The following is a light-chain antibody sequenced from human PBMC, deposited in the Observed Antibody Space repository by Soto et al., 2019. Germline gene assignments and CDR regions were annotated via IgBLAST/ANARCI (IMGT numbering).Light chain of an antibody. CDR3: SSYSSSDTHFV. CDR2: EVT. J-gene: IGLJ1*01. Sequence: QSVLAQPSSVSGSPGQSITISCTGTSTDVAGYNYVSWYQHHSGKAPKLFIYEVTNRPSGISDRFSGSKSVNTASLTISGLQAEDESDYYCSSYSSSDTHFVFGTGTKLTVL. V-gene: IGLV2-14*01. CDR1: STDVAGYNY.